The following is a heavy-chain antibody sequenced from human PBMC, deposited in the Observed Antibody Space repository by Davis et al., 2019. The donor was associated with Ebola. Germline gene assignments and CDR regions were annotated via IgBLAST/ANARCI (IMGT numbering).Heavy chain of an antibody. Sequence: GESLKISCAASGFSFSTCGMRWVRQAPGKGLEWLAFMRYSESDTHYADSVKGRFTISRDNSKNTLYLQMNSLRAEDTAVYYCAKDYISDWSNYFDSWGQGTLVTVSS. V-gene: IGHV3-30*02. CDR1: GFSFSTCG. J-gene: IGHJ4*02. CDR2: MRYSESDT. D-gene: IGHD6-13*01. CDR3: AKDYISDWSNYFDS.